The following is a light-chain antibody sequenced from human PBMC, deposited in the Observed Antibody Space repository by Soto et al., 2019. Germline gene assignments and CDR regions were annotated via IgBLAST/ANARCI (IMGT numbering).Light chain of an antibody. V-gene: IGLV1-44*01. Sequence: QSVLTQPPSASGTPGQRVIISCSGSSSNFGGNTANWYQQFPGTAPKVLIYSNNQRPSGVPDRLSGSKSGTSASLAISGLQSEDEADYYCAAWDDSLNGWVFGGGTKVTVL. J-gene: IGLJ3*02. CDR3: AAWDDSLNGWV. CDR1: SSNFGGNT. CDR2: SNN.